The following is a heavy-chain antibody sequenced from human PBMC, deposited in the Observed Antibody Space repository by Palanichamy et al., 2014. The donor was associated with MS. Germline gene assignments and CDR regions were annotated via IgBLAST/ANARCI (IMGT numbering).Heavy chain of an antibody. D-gene: IGHD2-15*01. Sequence: QLQLQESGPGLVMPSETLSLTCIVSGGSITSNIYYWNWVRQPPGKQPEWIGSIFHNGNTYYKSSLKSRVTMSVDTSKNQFSLKLTSVTAADTAVYYCARHRGYSSGWQENWFDPWGQGTLVAVSS. J-gene: IGHJ5*02. CDR1: GGSITSNIYY. V-gene: IGHV4-39*01. CDR3: ARHRGYSSGWQENWFDP. CDR2: IFHNGNT.